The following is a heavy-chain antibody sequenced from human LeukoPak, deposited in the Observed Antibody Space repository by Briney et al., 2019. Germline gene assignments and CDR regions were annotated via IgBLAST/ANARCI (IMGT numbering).Heavy chain of an antibody. CDR2: IYYSGST. J-gene: IGHJ3*02. Sequence: SETLSLTCTVSGGSISSSSYYWGWIRQPPGKGREWIGSIYYSGSTYYNPSLKTRANISVGTSKNQSSLKLSTVTAADTAVYYCARQVGSGMRAFDIWGQGTMVTVSS. CDR1: GGSISSSSYY. V-gene: IGHV4-39*01. D-gene: IGHD3-10*01. CDR3: ARQVGSGMRAFDI.